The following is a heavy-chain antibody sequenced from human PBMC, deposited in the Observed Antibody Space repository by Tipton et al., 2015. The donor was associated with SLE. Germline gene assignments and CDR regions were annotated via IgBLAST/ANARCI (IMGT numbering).Heavy chain of an antibody. CDR2: IYYSGST. Sequence: TFSSYAMSWVRQPPGKGLEWIGSIYYSGSTYYNPSLKSRVTISVDTSKNQLSLKLSSVTAADTAVYYCARREIAAAVYFDYWGQGTLVTVSS. V-gene: IGHV4-39*01. CDR3: ARREIAAAVYFDY. CDR1: TFSSYA. J-gene: IGHJ4*02. D-gene: IGHD6-13*01.